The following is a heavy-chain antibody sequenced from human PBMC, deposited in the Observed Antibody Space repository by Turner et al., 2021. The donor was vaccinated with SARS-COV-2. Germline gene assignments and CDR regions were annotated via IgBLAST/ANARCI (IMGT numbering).Heavy chain of an antibody. CDR2: IWYDGSNK. V-gene: IGHV3-33*01. CDR3: ARDSDSSGLLPHFDY. D-gene: IGHD3-22*01. CDR1: GFTFSSYG. J-gene: IGHJ4*02. Sequence: VQLVESGGGVVQPGRSLRLSCAASGFTFSSYGMHWVRQAPGKGLEWVAVIWYDGSNKYYADSVKGRFTISRDNSKNTLNLQMNSLRAEDTAVYYCARDSDSSGLLPHFDYWGQGTLVTVSS.